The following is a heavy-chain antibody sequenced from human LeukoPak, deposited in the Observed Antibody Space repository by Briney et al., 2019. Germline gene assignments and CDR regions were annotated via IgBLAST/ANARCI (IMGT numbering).Heavy chain of an antibody. D-gene: IGHD5-18*01. CDR3: ARGGTYIYYSSDY. Sequence: GESLKISCKASGYSFTNYWIGWVRQMPGKDLEWMGIIHPGDSDTRYSPSFQGQVTMSADESITTAYLQWTNLKASDSAMYYCARGGTYIYYSSDYWGQGTLVTVSS. CDR2: IHPGDSDT. J-gene: IGHJ4*02. CDR1: GYSFTNYW. V-gene: IGHV5-51*01.